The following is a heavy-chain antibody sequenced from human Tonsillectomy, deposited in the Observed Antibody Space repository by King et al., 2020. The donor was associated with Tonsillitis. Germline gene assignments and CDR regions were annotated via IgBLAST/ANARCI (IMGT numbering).Heavy chain of an antibody. J-gene: IGHJ4*02. CDR2: IYSGGST. CDR1: GFTVSSNY. D-gene: IGHD5-18*01. V-gene: IGHV3-53*01. CDR3: ARGSGYSYGYFDY. Sequence: VQLVESGGGLIQPGGPLRLSCAASGFTVSSNYMSWVRQAPGKGLEWVSVIYSGGSTYYADSVKGRFTISRDNSKNTLYLQMNSLRAEDTAVYYCARGSGYSYGYFDYWGQGTLVTVSS.